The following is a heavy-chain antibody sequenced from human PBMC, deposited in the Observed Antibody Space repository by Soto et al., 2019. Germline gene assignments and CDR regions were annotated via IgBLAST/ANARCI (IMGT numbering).Heavy chain of an antibody. V-gene: IGHV4-61*01. CDR3: ARDLQLLPRGMDV. J-gene: IGHJ6*02. CDR1: GGSVSSGSYY. D-gene: IGHD3-22*01. CDR2: IYYSGGT. Sequence: SETLSLTCTVSGGSVSSGSYYCSWIRQPPGRGLEWIGYIYYSGGTNYNPSLKSRVTISVDTSKNQFSLKLSSVTAADTAVYYCARDLQLLPRGMDVWGQGTTVTVSS.